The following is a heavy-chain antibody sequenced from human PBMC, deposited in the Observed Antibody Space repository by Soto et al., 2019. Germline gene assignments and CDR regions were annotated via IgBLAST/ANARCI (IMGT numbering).Heavy chain of an antibody. CDR3: AREGGSYYPAAFDY. D-gene: IGHD1-26*01. CDR1: GFTFSDYY. J-gene: IGHJ4*02. CDR2: ISSSSSYT. V-gene: IGHV3-11*06. Sequence: GGSLRLSCAASGFTFSDYYMSWIRQAPGKGLEWVSYISSSSSYTNYADSVKGRFTISRDNAKNSLYLQINSLRAEDTAVYYCAREGGSYYPAAFDYWGQGTLVTVSS.